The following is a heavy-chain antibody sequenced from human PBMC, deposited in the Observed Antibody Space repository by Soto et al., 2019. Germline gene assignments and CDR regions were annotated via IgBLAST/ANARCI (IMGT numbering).Heavy chain of an antibody. D-gene: IGHD3-16*02. J-gene: IGHJ5*02. V-gene: IGHV1-3*01. Sequence: ASVKVSCKASGYTFTNYAIHWVRQAPGQRLEWMGWINAGNGNTNYSQKLQGRVTITRDTSTSTTYMDLRSLRSEDTAVYYCGCEMLRPVRSFVAWGQALLVTV. CDR3: GCEMLRPVRSFVA. CDR1: GYTFTNYA. CDR2: INAGNGNT.